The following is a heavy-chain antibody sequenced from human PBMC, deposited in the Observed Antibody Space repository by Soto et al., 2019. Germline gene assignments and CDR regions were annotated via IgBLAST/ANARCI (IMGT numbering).Heavy chain of an antibody. V-gene: IGHV4-30-2*01. CDR2: ISHSGST. D-gene: IGHD6-19*01. Sequence: QLQLQESGSGLVKPSQTLSLTCAVSGGSISSGGHSWRWIRQPPGKGLEWIGYISHSGSTYYNPSLKSRVTISVDRSKNQFSLKLSSVTAADTAVYYCARGGLLPDYWGQGTLVTVSS. CDR1: GGSISSGGHS. CDR3: ARGGLLPDY. J-gene: IGHJ4*02.